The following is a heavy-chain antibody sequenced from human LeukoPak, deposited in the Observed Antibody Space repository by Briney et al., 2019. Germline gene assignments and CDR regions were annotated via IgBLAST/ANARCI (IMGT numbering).Heavy chain of an antibody. CDR1: GFTFSSYS. CDR2: ISSSSSTI. V-gene: IGHV3-48*04. J-gene: IGHJ6*02. D-gene: IGHD3-10*01. Sequence: PGGSLRLSCAASGFTFSSYSMNWVRQAPGKGLEWVSYISSSSSTIYYADSVKGRFTISRDNAKNSLYLQMNSLRAEDTAVYYCARDIVLLWFGESTRFYGMDVWGQGTTVTVSS. CDR3: ARDIVLLWFGESTRFYGMDV.